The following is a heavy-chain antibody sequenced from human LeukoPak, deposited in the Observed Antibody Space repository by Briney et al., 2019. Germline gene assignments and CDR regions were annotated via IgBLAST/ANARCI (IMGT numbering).Heavy chain of an antibody. CDR1: GFTFSSYG. J-gene: IGHJ4*02. CDR3: AKDDAWLRYQY. Sequence: GGSLRLSCAASGFTFSSYGMTWVRQAPGKGLEWVSALSGSGGRTYYADSVKGRFTISRDNSKNTLDLQMNSLRAEDTAVYYCAKDDAWLRYQYWGQGTLVTVSS. CDR2: LSGSGGRT. D-gene: IGHD3-9*01. V-gene: IGHV3-23*01.